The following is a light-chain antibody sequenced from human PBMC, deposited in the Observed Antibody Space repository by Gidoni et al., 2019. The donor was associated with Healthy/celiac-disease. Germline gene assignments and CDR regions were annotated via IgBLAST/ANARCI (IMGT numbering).Light chain of an antibody. CDR2: DVS. CDR3: SAYTSSSTLGV. CDR1: SSDGGGYNY. V-gene: IGLV2-14*01. J-gene: IGLJ2*01. Sequence: SALTPPASVSGSPGQSITISCTGTSSDGGGYNYVSWYQQHPGKAPKLMIDDVSNRPSGVAKRFSGSKSGNTASRTISGLQAEDEADYYCSAYTSSSTLGVFGGGTKLTVL.